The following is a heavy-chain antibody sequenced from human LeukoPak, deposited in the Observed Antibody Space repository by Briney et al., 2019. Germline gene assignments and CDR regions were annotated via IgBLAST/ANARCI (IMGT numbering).Heavy chain of an antibody. CDR2: IYYSGST. Sequence: SETLSLTCTVSGGSISSGSYYWGWIRQPPGKGLEWIGSIYYSGSTYQNPSLKSRVTISVDTSKNQFSLKLSSVTAADTAVYYCARPSREGSGWYDFDYWGQGILVTVSS. CDR1: GGSISSGSYY. CDR3: ARPSREGSGWYDFDY. D-gene: IGHD6-19*01. V-gene: IGHV4-39*01. J-gene: IGHJ4*02.